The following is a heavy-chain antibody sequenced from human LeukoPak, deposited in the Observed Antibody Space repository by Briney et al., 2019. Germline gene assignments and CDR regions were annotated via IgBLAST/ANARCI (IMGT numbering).Heavy chain of an antibody. D-gene: IGHD4-17*01. CDR3: ARIYGDYTYYYYYMDV. CDR2: IYSGGST. Sequence: GGSLRLSCAASGFTVSSNYMSWVRQAPGKGLEWVSVIYSGGSTYYADSVKGRFTISRDNSKNTLYLQMNSPRAEDTAVYYCARIYGDYTYYYYYMDVWGKGTTVTVSS. V-gene: IGHV3-53*01. CDR1: GFTVSSNY. J-gene: IGHJ6*03.